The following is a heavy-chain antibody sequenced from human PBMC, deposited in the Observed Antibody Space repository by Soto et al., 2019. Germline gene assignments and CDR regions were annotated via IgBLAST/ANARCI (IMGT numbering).Heavy chain of an antibody. Sequence: SETLSLTCTVSGGSISSSSYYWGWIRQPPGKGPESIGSISHTGSTSYNPSLKGRVTMSVDKSKNQFSLKLSFVTAADMAVYYCARAVAPYLGTWFDPWGQGTLVTVSS. V-gene: IGHV4-30-2*01. J-gene: IGHJ5*02. CDR1: GGSISSSSYY. CDR3: ARAVAPYLGTWFDP. D-gene: IGHD3-16*01. CDR2: ISHTGST.